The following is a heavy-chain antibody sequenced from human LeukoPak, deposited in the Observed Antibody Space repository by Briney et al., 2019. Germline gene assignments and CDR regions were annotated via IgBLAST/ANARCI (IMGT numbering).Heavy chain of an antibody. J-gene: IGHJ4*02. V-gene: IGHV4-59*11. CDR3: ARSKTIAARDALDY. D-gene: IGHD5-12*01. CDR2: IYYSGST. Sequence: PSETLSLTCTDSGGSISSHYWSWIRHPPGKGLEWIGYIYYSGSTNYNPSLKSRVTISVDTSKNQFSLKLSSVTAADTAVYYCARSKTIAARDALDYWGQGTLVTVSS. CDR1: GGSISSHY.